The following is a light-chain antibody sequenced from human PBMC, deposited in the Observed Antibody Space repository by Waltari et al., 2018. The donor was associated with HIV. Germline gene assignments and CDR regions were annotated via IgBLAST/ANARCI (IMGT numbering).Light chain of an antibody. Sequence: DIVMTQSPDSLAVSLGERATINCKSSQSVLYSSNNKNYLAWYQHKPGQPPKLLIYWASIRESGVPDRFSGSGSGTEFTLTISSLQAEDVAVYYCHQYYSHPRTFGQGTKVEIK. CDR3: HQYYSHPRT. CDR1: QSVLYSSNNKNY. CDR2: WAS. J-gene: IGKJ1*01. V-gene: IGKV4-1*01.